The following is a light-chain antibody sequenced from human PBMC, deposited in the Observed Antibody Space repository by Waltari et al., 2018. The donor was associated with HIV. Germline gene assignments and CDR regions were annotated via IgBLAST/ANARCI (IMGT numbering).Light chain of an antibody. V-gene: IGLV1-47*01. Sequence: QSVLTQPPSASGTPGQTVTISCSGSSSNIGNDNVYWYQQLPGMTPKLLIYKNYQRPAVVPDRFAGSKSGTSASLAISGLRSEDEADYYCVGWDGSLSGYVFGAGTTVTVL. CDR2: KNY. CDR1: SSNIGNDN. CDR3: VGWDGSLSGYV. J-gene: IGLJ1*01.